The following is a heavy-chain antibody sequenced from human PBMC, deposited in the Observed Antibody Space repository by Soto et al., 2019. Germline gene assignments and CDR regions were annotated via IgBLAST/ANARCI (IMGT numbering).Heavy chain of an antibody. Sequence: QVQLQESGPGLVKPSQTLSLTCTVSGGSISSGGYFWSWVRQHPGKGLEWIGNIYYSGRTYYNQSLQSRVTISVDTSKNQFSLNLRSVNAADTAVYYCARFAKEENPKVGSWYYFDYWGQGTRVTFSS. CDR1: GGSISSGGYF. D-gene: IGHD6-13*01. CDR3: ARFAKEENPKVGSWYYFDY. J-gene: IGHJ4*02. CDR2: IYYSGRT. V-gene: IGHV4-31*03.